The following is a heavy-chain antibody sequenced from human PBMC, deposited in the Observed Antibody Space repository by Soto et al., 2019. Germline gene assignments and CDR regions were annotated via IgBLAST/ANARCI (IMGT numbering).Heavy chain of an antibody. J-gene: IGHJ3*02. CDR3: ARGREYYDRGSFDM. Sequence: SETLSLTCSVSGGSISSGGYYWSWIRQHPGKGLEWIGYSYYSGSTYYNPSLKSRVTISVDTSKNQFSLKLSSVTAADTAVYYCARGREYYDRGSFDMWGQGTMVTVSS. CDR2: SYYSGST. V-gene: IGHV4-31*03. CDR1: GGSISSGGYY. D-gene: IGHD3-22*01.